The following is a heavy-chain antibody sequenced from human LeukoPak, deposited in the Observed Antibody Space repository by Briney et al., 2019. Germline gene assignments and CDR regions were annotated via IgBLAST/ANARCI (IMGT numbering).Heavy chain of an antibody. CDR3: AGAYSAYDPFDY. CDR2: LNADGNSI. CDR1: GFIFSNYW. Sequence: GGSLRLSCAASGFIFSNYWMHWVRHAPGKGLVWVSRLNADGNSITYADSVRGRFTISRDNAKNTVHLQMNSLRVEDTAIYFCAGAYSAYDPFDYWGQGILVAVSS. V-gene: IGHV3-74*01. J-gene: IGHJ4*02. D-gene: IGHD5-12*01.